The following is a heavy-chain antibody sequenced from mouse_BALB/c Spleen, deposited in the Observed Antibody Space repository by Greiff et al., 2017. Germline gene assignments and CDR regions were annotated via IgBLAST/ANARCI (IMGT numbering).Heavy chain of an antibody. CDR1: GYTFTSYW. CDR2: INPSTGYT. V-gene: IGHV1-7*01. Sequence: QVQLQQSGAELAKPGASVKMSCKASGYTFTSYWMHWVKQRPGQGLEWIGYINPSTGYTEYNQKFKDKATLTADKSSSTAYMQLSSLTSEDSAVYYCARIRGVMGYGSRENYAMDYWGQGTSVTVSS. D-gene: IGHD1-1*01. J-gene: IGHJ4*01. CDR3: ARIRGVMGYGSRENYAMDY.